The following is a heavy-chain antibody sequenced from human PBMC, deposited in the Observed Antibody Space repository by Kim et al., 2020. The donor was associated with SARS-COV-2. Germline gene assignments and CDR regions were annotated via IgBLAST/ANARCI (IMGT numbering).Heavy chain of an antibody. CDR2: ISYDGSNK. D-gene: IGHD1-26*01. V-gene: IGHV3-30*04. CDR3: ARDPGGGSEYPPDDY. J-gene: IGHJ4*02. CDR1: GFTFSSYA. Sequence: GGSLRLSCAASGFTFSSYAMHWVRQAPGKGLEWVAVISYDGSNKYYADSVKGRFTISRDNSKNTLYLQMNSLRAEDTAVYYCARDPGGGSEYPPDDYWGQGTLVTVSS.